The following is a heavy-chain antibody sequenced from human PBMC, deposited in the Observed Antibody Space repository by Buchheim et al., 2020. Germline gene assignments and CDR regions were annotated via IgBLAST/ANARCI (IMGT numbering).Heavy chain of an antibody. D-gene: IGHD3-22*01. Sequence: EVQLVESGGGLVQPGGSLRLSCAASGFTVSSNYMSWVRQAPGKGLEWVSVIYSGGSTYYADSVKGRFTISRDNSKNTLYLQMNSLRAEDTAVYYCARETYYYDSSGYYLDYWGQGTL. CDR1: GFTVSSNY. J-gene: IGHJ4*02. V-gene: IGHV3-66*02. CDR3: ARETYYYDSSGYYLDY. CDR2: IYSGGST.